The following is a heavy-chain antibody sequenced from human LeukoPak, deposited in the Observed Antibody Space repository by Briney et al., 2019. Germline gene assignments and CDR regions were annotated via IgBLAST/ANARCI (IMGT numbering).Heavy chain of an antibody. CDR2: INPNSGGT. V-gene: IGHV1-2*02. Sequence: ASVKVSCKASGYTFTGYYMHWVRQAPGQGLEWMGWINPNSGGTNYAQKFQGRVTITADESTSTAYMELSSLRSEDTAVYYCARAGVATDYYYMDVWGKGTTVTISS. D-gene: IGHD3-3*01. CDR1: GYTFTGYY. J-gene: IGHJ6*03. CDR3: ARAGVATDYYYMDV.